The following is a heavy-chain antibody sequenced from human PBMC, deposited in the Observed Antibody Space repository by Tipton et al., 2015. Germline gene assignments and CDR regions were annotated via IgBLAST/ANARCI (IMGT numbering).Heavy chain of an antibody. V-gene: IGHV3-53*01. CDR2: IYSGGST. CDR3: ARVVVTASYYFDY. CDR1: GLTYSFSTYA. D-gene: IGHD2-21*02. J-gene: IGHJ4*02. Sequence: SLRLSCVVSGLTYSFSTYAMHWVRQAPGKGLEWVSVIYSGGSTYYADSVKGRFTISRDNSKNTLYLQMNSLRTEDTAVYYCARVVVTASYYFDYWGQGTLVTVSS.